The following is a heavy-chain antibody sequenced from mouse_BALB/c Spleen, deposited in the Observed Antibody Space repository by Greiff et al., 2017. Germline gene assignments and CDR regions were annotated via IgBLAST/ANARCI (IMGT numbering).Heavy chain of an antibody. CDR3: ARLWLLRAMDY. Sequence: VQLQQSGAELVRPGALVKLSCKASGFNIKDYYMHWVKQRPEQGLEWIGWIDPENGNTIYDPKFQGKASITADTSSNTAYLQLSSLTSEDTAVYYCARLWLLRAMDYWGQGTSVTVSS. J-gene: IGHJ4*01. D-gene: IGHD2-3*01. V-gene: IGHV14-1*02. CDR2: IDPENGNT. CDR1: GFNIKDYY.